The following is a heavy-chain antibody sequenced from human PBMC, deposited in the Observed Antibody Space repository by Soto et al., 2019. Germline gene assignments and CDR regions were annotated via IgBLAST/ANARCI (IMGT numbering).Heavy chain of an antibody. CDR3: STQTFYDGAFDI. CDR2: FDAEDGET. D-gene: IGHD3-22*01. Sequence: QVQLVQSGAEVKKPGASVKVSCKVSGYTLTELSMHWVRQAPGKGLEWMGGFDAEDGETIYAQKFQGRVTMTEDTSTDTAYKELSSLRSEDTAVYYCSTQTFYDGAFDIWGQGTMVTVSS. J-gene: IGHJ3*02. V-gene: IGHV1-24*01. CDR1: GYTLTELS.